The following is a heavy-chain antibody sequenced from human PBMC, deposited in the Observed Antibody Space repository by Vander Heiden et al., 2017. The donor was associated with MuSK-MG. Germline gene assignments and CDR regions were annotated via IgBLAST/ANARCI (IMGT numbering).Heavy chain of an antibody. J-gene: IGHJ5*01. CDR2: INHSEST. V-gene: IGHV4-34*01. CDR3: ARGLGVSLGELSVRCRVTGAWLDS. CDR1: GGSFSGYY. D-gene: IGHD3-16*02. Sequence: HVQLQPGGAGMLKPSETLSVTCAVYGGSFSGYYWSWIRQPPGKGLEWIGEINHSESTNYNPSIKSRVTISGDTAKNQFSLKLSSVTAAAPSVYYSARGLGVSLGELSVRCRVTGAWLDSWGQGTLVTVSS.